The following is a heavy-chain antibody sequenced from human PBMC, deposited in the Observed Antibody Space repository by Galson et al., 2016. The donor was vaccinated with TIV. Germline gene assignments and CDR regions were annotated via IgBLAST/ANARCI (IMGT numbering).Heavy chain of an antibody. J-gene: IGHJ6*02. CDR1: GGVFNSYA. CDR3: ARGGHYALDV. Sequence: SVKVSCKASGGVFNSYAIIWVRQAPGQGLEWMGGIVPLSETNYAKKFQGRVTVTADEATKTTYMDLSGLRSDDTAVYYCARGGHYALDVWGQGTAVTVSS. CDR2: IVPLSET. D-gene: IGHD3-16*01. V-gene: IGHV1-69*13.